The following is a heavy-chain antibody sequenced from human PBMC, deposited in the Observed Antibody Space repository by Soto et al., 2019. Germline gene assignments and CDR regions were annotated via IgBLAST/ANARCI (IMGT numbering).Heavy chain of an antibody. D-gene: IGHD3-3*01. CDR3: ARDAQRRITIFGVPLRATSRDYYYGMDV. J-gene: IGHJ6*04. CDR1: GGTFSSYA. V-gene: IGHV1-69*01. CDR2: IIPIFGTA. Sequence: QVQLVQSGAEVKKPGSSVKVSCKASGGTFSSYAIIWVRQAPGQGLEWMGGIIPIFGTANYAQKFQGRVTITANQSTSTASMELSSLRSEDTAVYYCARDAQRRITIFGVPLRATSRDYYYGMDVWGKGTTVTVSS.